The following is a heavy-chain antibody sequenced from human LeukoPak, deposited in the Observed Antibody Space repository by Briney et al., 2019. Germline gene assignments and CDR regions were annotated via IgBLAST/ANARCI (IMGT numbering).Heavy chain of an antibody. V-gene: IGHV3-21*04. D-gene: IGHD5-12*01. CDR3: ARGQVYSGYDFFDY. J-gene: IGHJ4*02. CDR1: GFTFSSYS. Sequence: GGSLRLSCAASGFTFSSYSVNWVRQAPGKGLEWVSSISSSSSYIYYADSVKGRFTISRDNAKNSLYLQMNSLRAEDTAVYYCARGQVYSGYDFFDYWGQGTLVTVSS. CDR2: ISSSSSYI.